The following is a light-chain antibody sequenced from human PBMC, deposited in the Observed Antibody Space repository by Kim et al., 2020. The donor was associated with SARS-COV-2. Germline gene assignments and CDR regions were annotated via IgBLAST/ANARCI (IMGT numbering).Light chain of an antibody. CDR3: QQYGSSPYT. CDR2: AAS. CDR1: QSVSSNY. J-gene: IGKJ2*01. V-gene: IGKV3-20*01. Sequence: EIVLTQSPGTLSLSPGDRATLSCRASQSVSSNYLTWYQQKPGQAPRLFIYAASRKIGGVPDRFSGSGSGTDFTLTISRLEPEDFAVYFCQQYGSSPYTFGQGTKLEI.